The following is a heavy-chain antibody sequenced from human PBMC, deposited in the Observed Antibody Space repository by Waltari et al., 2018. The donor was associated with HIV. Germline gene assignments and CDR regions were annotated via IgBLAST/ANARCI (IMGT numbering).Heavy chain of an antibody. D-gene: IGHD1-26*01. Sequence: VQLVESGGGLVQPGGSLITSCAASGFTLGSHDMHWVRQTTGKGLEWVAGIGIAGNTNYADSVKGRFTISRENGKHSLYLQMTSLRAGDTAVYYCVRAGGSYYHFDYWGQGTLVTVSS. CDR3: VRAGGSYYHFDY. J-gene: IGHJ4*02. CDR1: GFTLGSHD. V-gene: IGHV3-13*01. CDR2: IGIAGNT.